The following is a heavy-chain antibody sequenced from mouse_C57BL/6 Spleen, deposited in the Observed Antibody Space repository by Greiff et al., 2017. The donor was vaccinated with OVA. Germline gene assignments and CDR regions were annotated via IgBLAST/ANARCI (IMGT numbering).Heavy chain of an antibody. CDR3: ARTPYYYGSRGYFDV. CDR2: IYPGDGDT. V-gene: IGHV1-80*01. D-gene: IGHD1-1*01. Sequence: QVQLQQSGAELVKPGASVKISCKASGYAFSSYWMNWVKQRPGKGLEWIGQIYPGDGDTNYNGKFKGKATLTAAKSSSTAYMQLSSLTSEDSAVYFCARTPYYYGSRGYFDVWGTGTTVTVSS. CDR1: GYAFSSYW. J-gene: IGHJ1*03.